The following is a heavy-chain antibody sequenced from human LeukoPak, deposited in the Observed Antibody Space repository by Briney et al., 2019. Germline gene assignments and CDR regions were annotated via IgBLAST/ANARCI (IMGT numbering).Heavy chain of an antibody. J-gene: IGHJ4*02. D-gene: IGHD6-13*01. CDR3: ATEITSSSWYYFDY. V-gene: IGHV1-24*01. CDR1: GYTISYLS. Sequence: GASVKVSCRVSGYTISYLSMHWVRQAPGKGLEWMGGFDPEDGETIYAQKFQGRVTMTEDTSTDTAYMELSSLRSEDTAVYYCATEITSSSWYYFDYWGQGTLVTVSS. CDR2: FDPEDGET.